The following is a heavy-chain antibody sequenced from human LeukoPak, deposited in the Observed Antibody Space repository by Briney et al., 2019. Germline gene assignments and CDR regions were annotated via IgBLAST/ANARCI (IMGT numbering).Heavy chain of an antibody. CDR2: IWYGGSNK. CDR3: AKALGGITGTTSGLDY. D-gene: IGHD1-20*01. V-gene: IGHV3-33*06. Sequence: GGSLRLSCAASGFTFSSYGMHWVRQAPGKGLEWVAVIWYGGSNKYYADSVKGRFTISRDNSKNTLYLQMNSLRAEDTAVYYCAKALGGITGTTSGLDYWGQGTLVTVSS. CDR1: GFTFSSYG. J-gene: IGHJ4*02.